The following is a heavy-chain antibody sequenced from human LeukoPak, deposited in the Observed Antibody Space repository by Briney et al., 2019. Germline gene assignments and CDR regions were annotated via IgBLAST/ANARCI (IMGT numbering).Heavy chain of an antibody. CDR2: MNPNSGHT. J-gene: IGHJ5*02. Sequence: ASVKVSCKASGYTFTSYDINWVRQAAGQGLEWMGWMNPNSGHTGYAQKFQGRVTMARNTSITTAYMELSSLRSEDTAVYYCARTHYYDSSGDNWFDPWGQGTLVTVSS. CDR3: ARTHYYDSSGDNWFDP. CDR1: GYTFTSYD. D-gene: IGHD3-22*01. V-gene: IGHV1-8*01.